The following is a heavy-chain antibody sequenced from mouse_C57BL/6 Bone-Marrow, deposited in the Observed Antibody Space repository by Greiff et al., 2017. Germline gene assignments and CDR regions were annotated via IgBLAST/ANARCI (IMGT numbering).Heavy chain of an antibody. CDR2: ISAGGSYT. CDR3: ARDGHAMDY. J-gene: IGHJ4*01. Sequence: DVKLVESGGGLVKPGGSLKLSCAASGFTFSSYAMSWVRQTPGKRLEWVATISAGGSYTYYQDNVKGRFTISRDNAKNYLYLQMRHLDSEDTAFYYCARDGHAMDYWGQGTSVTVSS. CDR1: GFTFSSYA. V-gene: IGHV5-4*01.